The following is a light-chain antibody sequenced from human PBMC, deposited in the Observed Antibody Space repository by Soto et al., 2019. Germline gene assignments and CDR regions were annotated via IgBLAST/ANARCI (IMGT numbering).Light chain of an antibody. V-gene: IGLV2-14*01. J-gene: IGLJ1*01. CDR3: SSYTSSSIYV. CDR2: EVS. Sequence: QSALTQPASVSGSPGQSITICCTGTSSDVGGYNYVSWYQQHPGKAPKLMIYEVSNRPSGVSNRFSGSKSGNTASLTISGLQAEDEADYYCSSYTSSSIYVFGTGTKLTVL. CDR1: SSDVGGYNY.